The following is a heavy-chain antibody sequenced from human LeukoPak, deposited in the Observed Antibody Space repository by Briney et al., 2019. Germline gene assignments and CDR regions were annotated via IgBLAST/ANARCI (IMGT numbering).Heavy chain of an antibody. CDR2: IYYSGST. CDR1: GLTFSSYS. J-gene: IGHJ4*02. Sequence: GSLRLSCAASGLTFSSYSMNWVRQAPGKGLEWIGSIYYSGSTYYNPSLKSRVTISVDTSKNQFSLKLSSVTAADTAVYYCARVRGAGSSWYAIPYFDYWGQGTLVTVSS. CDR3: ARVRGAGSSWYAIPYFDY. V-gene: IGHV4-59*12. D-gene: IGHD6-13*01.